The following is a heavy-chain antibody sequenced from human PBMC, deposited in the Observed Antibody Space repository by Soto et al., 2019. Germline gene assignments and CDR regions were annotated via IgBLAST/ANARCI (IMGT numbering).Heavy chain of an antibody. CDR2: IWYDGSEK. J-gene: IGHJ4*02. Sequence: QVQLVESGGGMVQPGGSLRLSCAVTGFTFTDYGMHWVRQAPGKGLEWVAVIWYDGSEKYYADSVRGRFDISRDNSKNTVSLQMHGLRVEDTAVYYCARGGREFDWFFPHLDYWGQGNLVIVSS. V-gene: IGHV3-33*01. CDR3: ARGGREFDWFFPHLDY. D-gene: IGHD3-9*01. CDR1: GFTFTDYG.